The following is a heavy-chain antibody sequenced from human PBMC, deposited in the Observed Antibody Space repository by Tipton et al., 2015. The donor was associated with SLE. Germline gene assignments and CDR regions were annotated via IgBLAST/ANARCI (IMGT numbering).Heavy chain of an antibody. Sequence: SGFTFSSYSMNWVRQAPGKGLEWVSSISSSSTYIYYADSVKGRFTISRDNAKNSLYLQMNSLRAEDTAVYYCARDTYYYDSSGYYSYYYYYGMDVWCQGTTVTVSS. J-gene: IGHJ6*02. V-gene: IGHV3-21*03. CDR3: ARDTYYYDSSGYYSYYYYYGMDV. CDR1: GFTFSSYS. D-gene: IGHD3-22*01. CDR2: ISSSSTYI.